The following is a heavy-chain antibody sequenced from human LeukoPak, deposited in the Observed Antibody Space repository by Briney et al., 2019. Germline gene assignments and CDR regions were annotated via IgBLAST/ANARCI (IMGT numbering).Heavy chain of an antibody. V-gene: IGHV3-33*01. Sequence: PGRSLGLFCAASGFTYSSYGMHWVRQAPGKGLEWVAVIWYDGSNKYYADSVKGRFTISRDNSKNTLYLQMNSLRAEDTAVYYCARDAGGSGSYPNWFDPWGQGTLVTVSS. D-gene: IGHD3-10*01. CDR3: ARDAGGSGSYPNWFDP. CDR2: IWYDGSNK. J-gene: IGHJ5*02. CDR1: GFTYSSYG.